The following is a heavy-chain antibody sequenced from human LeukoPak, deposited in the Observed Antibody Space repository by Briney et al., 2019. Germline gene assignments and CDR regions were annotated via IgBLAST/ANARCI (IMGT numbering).Heavy chain of an antibody. CDR1: GGTFSSYA. Sequence: ASVKVSCKASGGTFSSYAISWVRQAPGQGLEWMGGIIPIFGTANYAQKLQGRVTMTTDTSTSTAYMELRSLRSDDTAVYYCARSPFGAKGDYWGQGTLVTVSS. J-gene: IGHJ4*02. CDR3: ARSPFGAKGDY. D-gene: IGHD3-16*01. CDR2: IIPIFGTA. V-gene: IGHV1-69*05.